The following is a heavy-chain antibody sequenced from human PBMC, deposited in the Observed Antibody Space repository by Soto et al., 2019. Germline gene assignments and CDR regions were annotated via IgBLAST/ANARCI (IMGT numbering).Heavy chain of an antibody. D-gene: IGHD3-10*01. CDR1: GFTFSSYW. J-gene: IGHJ6*02. Sequence: EVQLVESGGGLVQPGGSLRLSCAASGFTFSSYWMSWVRQAPGKGLEWVANIKQDGSEKYYVDSVKGRITISRDNAKNSLYLQMNSLRAEDTAVYYCARDPRAVRGVNLKYYYYGMDVWGQGTTVTVSS. CDR3: ARDPRAVRGVNLKYYYYGMDV. V-gene: IGHV3-7*01. CDR2: IKQDGSEK.